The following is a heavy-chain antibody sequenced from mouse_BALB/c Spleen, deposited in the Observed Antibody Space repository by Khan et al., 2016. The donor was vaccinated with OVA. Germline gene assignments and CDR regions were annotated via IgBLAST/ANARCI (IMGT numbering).Heavy chain of an antibody. D-gene: IGHD2-12*01. CDR2: IWSDGST. Sequence: QVQLQQSGPGLVQPSQSLSITCTVSGFSLITYGVHWVRQSPGKGLEWLGVIWSDGSTDYNAAFISRLSITKENSKRKVFFKMQSIQADDTAIYYCARNSYRYDFTYWGRGTLVTVSA. CDR1: GFSLITYG. J-gene: IGHJ3*01. V-gene: IGHV2-4-1*01. CDR3: ARNSYRYDFTY.